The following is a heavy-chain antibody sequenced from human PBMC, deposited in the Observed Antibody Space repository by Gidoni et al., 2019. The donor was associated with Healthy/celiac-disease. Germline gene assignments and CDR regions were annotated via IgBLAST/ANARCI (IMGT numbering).Heavy chain of an antibody. CDR1: GFTFSSYA. V-gene: IGHV3-30-3*01. D-gene: IGHD3-22*01. CDR2: ISYDGSNK. J-gene: IGHJ4*02. CDR3: ARGRSGSPRVYFDY. Sequence: VQLVESGGGVGQPGRSLRLPCAASGFTFSSYAMHWVRQAPGKGLEWVAVISYDGSNKYYADSVKGRFTISRDNSKNTLYLQMNSLRAEDTAVYYCARGRSGSPRVYFDYWGQGTLVTVSS.